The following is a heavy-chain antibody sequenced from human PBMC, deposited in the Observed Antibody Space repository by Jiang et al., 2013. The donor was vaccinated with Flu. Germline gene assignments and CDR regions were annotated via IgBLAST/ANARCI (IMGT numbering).Heavy chain of an antibody. D-gene: IGHD3-22*01. CDR2: IHHSGSA. V-gene: IGHV4-38-2*01. J-gene: IGHJ4*02. CDR3: ARSYDSSGDY. CDR1: GFSINTNFY. Sequence: ETLSLTCDVSGFSINTNFYWGWVRQPPGKGLEWIGSIHHSGSAYYNPSLKSRVTISIDTSKNQFSLRLSSVTAADTAVYYCARSYDSSGDYWGQGTLVTVSS.